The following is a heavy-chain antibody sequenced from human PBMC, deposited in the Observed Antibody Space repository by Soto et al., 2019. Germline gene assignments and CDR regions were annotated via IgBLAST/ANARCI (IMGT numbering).Heavy chain of an antibody. Sequence: EVQLVESGGGLVKPGGSLRLSCAASGFTFSSYSMNWVRQAPGKGLEWVSSISSSSSYIYYADSVKGRFTISRDNAKNSLYLQMTGRRAEETVVYYCGGGRGGCYGLVYYYGMDVGGQGPPVTVS. CDR1: GFTFSSYS. CDR2: ISSSSSYI. J-gene: IGHJ6*02. D-gene: IGHD3-3*01. V-gene: IGHV3-21*01. CDR3: GGGRGGCYGLVYYYGMDV.